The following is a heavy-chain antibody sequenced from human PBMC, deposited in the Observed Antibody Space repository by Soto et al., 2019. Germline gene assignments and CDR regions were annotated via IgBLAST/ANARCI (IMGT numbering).Heavy chain of an antibody. CDR3: AREGLGIYDFWSGPDY. CDR2: ISYDGSNK. D-gene: IGHD3-3*01. V-gene: IGHV3-30-3*01. Sequence: GGSLRLSCAASGFTFSSYAMHWVRQAPGKGLEWVAVISYDGSNKYYADSVKGRFTISRDNSKNTMYLQMNSLRAEDTAVYYCAREGLGIYDFWSGPDYWGQGTLVTVSS. J-gene: IGHJ4*02. CDR1: GFTFSSYA.